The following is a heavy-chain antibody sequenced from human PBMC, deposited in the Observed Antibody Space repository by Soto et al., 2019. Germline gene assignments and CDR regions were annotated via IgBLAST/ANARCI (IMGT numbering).Heavy chain of an antibody. CDR3: ARAGTGGSSGYYRYFDY. D-gene: IGHD3-22*01. CDR2: INPSGGST. CDR1: GYTFTSYY. V-gene: IGHV1-46*01. Sequence: ASVKVSGKASGYTFTSYYMHWVRQAPGQGLEWMGIINPSGGSTSYAQKFQGRVTMTRDTSTSTVYMELSSLRSEDTAVYYCARAGTGGSSGYYRYFDYWGQGTLVTVSS. J-gene: IGHJ4*02.